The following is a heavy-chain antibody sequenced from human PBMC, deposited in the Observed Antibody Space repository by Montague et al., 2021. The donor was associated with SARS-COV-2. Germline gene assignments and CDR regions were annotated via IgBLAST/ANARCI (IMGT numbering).Heavy chain of an antibody. Sequence: CAISGDTVSSDSAAWNWIRQSPSRGLEWLGRTYYRSKWYNDYALXVKXRVTINPDTSKNQFSLQLNSVTPEDTAVYYCARAQYSGNYWGFDPWGQGTLVTVSS. CDR3: ARAQYSGNYWGFDP. CDR2: TYYRSKWYN. CDR1: GDTVSSDSAA. D-gene: IGHD1-26*01. J-gene: IGHJ5*02. V-gene: IGHV6-1*01.